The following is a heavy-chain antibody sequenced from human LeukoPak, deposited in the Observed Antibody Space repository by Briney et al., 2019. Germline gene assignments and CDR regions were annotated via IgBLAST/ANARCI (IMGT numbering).Heavy chain of an antibody. V-gene: IGHV1-8*03. CDR1: GYTFSNYD. Sequence: ASVKVSCKASGYTFSNYDINWVRQATGQGLEWMGWMNPNSGNTGYGQKFQGRVTIIRNTSISTAYMELSSLRSEDTAVYYCARGLKYVGATGNSDYFDYWGQGTLVTVSS. J-gene: IGHJ4*02. CDR2: MNPNSGNT. D-gene: IGHD5-12*01. CDR3: ARGLKYVGATGNSDYFDY.